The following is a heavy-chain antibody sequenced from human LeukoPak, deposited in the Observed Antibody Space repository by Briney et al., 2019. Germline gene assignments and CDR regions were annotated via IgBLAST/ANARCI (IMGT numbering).Heavy chain of an antibody. J-gene: IGHJ4*02. CDR3: ARSGGTAIGNYERATFDY. CDR2: TFYRSKWYN. V-gene: IGHV6-1*01. D-gene: IGHD1-7*01. Sequence: SQTLSLTCDISGDSVSSNSAAWNWIRRSPSRGLEWLGRTFYRSKWYNEYEVSLKSRLTTHADTSKNHFSLQLNSVTPEDTAVYYCARSGGTAIGNYERATFDYWGQGTLVTVSS. CDR1: GDSVSSNSAA.